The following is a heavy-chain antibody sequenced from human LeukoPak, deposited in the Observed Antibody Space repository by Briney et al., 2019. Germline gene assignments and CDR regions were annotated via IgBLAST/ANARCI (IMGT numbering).Heavy chain of an antibody. D-gene: IGHD2-15*01. CDR3: ATTHCSGGSCYYLFDY. Sequence: SETLSLTCAVYGGSFSGYYWSWIRQPPGKGLEWIGEINHSGSTNYNPSLKSQVTISVDTSKNQFSLKLSPVTAADTAVYYCATTHCSGGSCYYLFDYWGQGTLVTVSS. CDR1: GGSFSGYY. CDR2: INHSGST. J-gene: IGHJ4*02. V-gene: IGHV4-34*01.